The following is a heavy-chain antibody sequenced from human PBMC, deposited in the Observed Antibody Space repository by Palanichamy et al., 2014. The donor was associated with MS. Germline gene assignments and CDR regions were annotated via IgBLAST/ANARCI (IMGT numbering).Heavy chain of an antibody. Sequence: QVQLQLSGPGLVKPSQTLSLTCAISGDSVSNNNAAWNWIRQSPSRGLEWLGRTYYKSKWYNDYALSVKSRITINPDTSKNHFSLQLNSVTPEDTAVYLCVRARPQGSGRYYFDYWGQGTLVTVSS. CDR2: TYYKSKWYN. V-gene: IGHV6-1*01. CDR3: VRARPQGSGRYYFDY. CDR1: GDSVSNNNAA. D-gene: IGHD3-3*01. J-gene: IGHJ4*02.